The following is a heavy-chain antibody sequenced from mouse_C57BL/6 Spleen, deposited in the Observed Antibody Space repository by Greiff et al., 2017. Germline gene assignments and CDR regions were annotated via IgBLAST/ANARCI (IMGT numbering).Heavy chain of an antibody. V-gene: IGHV1-82*01. CDR3: GLRTTGGDWYFDV. J-gene: IGHJ1*03. Sequence: QVQLQQSGPELVKPGASVKISCKASGYAFSSSWMNWVKQRPGQGLEWIGRIYPGAGDTNYNGKFKGKATLTADKSSSTAYMQLSSLTSEDSAVYFCGLRTTGGDWYFDVWGTGTTVTVSS. CDR2: IYPGAGDT. CDR1: GYAFSSSW. D-gene: IGHD1-1*01.